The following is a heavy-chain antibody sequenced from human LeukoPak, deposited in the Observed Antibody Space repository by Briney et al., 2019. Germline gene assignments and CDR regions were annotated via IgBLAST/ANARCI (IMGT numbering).Heavy chain of an antibody. CDR3: ARFYGDDSSGYFDY. V-gene: IGHV3-33*01. J-gene: IGHJ4*02. CDR2: IWNDGSKE. CDR1: GFTFSGNG. D-gene: IGHD4-23*01. Sequence: GGSLRLSCVGSGFTFSGNGMHWVRQAPGKGLEWVAVIWNDGSKEYYADSVKGRFTIPRENSKNTVYLQMNSLRAEDTAVYYCARFYGDDSSGYFDYWGQGTLVSVSS.